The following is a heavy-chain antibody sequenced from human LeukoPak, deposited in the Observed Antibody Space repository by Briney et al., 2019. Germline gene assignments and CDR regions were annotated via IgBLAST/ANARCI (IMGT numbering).Heavy chain of an antibody. V-gene: IGHV4-39*07. CDR2: IYYSGST. CDR3: ARVAASYYMDV. Sequence: SETLSLTCTVSGGSISSSSYYWGWIRQPPGKGLEWIGSIYYSGSTYYNPSLKSRVTISVDTSKNQFSLKLSSVTAADTAVYYCARVAASYYMDVWGKGTTVTISS. D-gene: IGHD6-13*01. J-gene: IGHJ6*03. CDR1: GGSISSSSYY.